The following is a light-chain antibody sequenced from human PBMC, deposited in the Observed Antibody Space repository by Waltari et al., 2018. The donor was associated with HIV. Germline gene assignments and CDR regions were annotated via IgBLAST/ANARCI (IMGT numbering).Light chain of an antibody. CDR3: AAWDDRLNGYV. CDR2: SNN. Sequence: QSVLTHPPSASGTPGPTVSTSCSASSSNIGTTSVDLYQQLPRTAPKLLIYSNNQRPSGVPDRFSGSKSDTSASLAISGLQSEDEADYYCAAWDDRLNGYVFGSGTKVTVL. V-gene: IGLV1-44*01. CDR1: SSNIGTTS. J-gene: IGLJ1*01.